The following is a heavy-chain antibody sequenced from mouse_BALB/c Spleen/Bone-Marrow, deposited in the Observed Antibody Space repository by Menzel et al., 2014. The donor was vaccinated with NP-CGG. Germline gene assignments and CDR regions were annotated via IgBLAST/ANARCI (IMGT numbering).Heavy chain of an antibody. J-gene: IGHJ3*01. V-gene: IGHV1-4*01. CDR2: INPSSGYT. CDR3: ARERNWDSFAY. CDR1: GYTFTGYT. D-gene: IGHD4-1*01. Sequence: VQLVESGAELASPGASVKMSCKASGYTFTGYTMHWVKQRPGQGLEWIGYINPSSGYTNYNQKFKDKATLTADKSSSTAYMQLSSLTSEDSAVYYCARERNWDSFAYWGQGTLVTVSA.